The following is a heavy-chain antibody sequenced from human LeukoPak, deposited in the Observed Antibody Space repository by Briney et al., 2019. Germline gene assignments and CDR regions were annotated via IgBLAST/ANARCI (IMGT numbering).Heavy chain of an antibody. CDR3: ARDMNSDY. J-gene: IGHJ4*02. D-gene: IGHD1-7*01. CDR1: GFTFSDYY. Sequence: GGSLRLSCAASGFTFSDYYMNWIRQAPGKGLEWVSYISSSDSYTNYADSVKGRFTISRDNAKNSLYLQMTSLRAEDTAVYYCARDMNSDYWGQGTLVTVSS. V-gene: IGHV3-11*05. CDR2: ISSSDSYT.